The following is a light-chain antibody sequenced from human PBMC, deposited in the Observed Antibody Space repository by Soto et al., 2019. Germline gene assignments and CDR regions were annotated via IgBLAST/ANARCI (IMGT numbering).Light chain of an antibody. V-gene: IGKV3-15*01. CDR2: GAS. Sequence: EIVMTQSPATLSVSPGERATLSCRASQSVSSNLAWYQQKPGQAPRLLIYGASTRATGIPARFSGSGSGTEFTLTISSLQSEDFAVYYSQWYNNWRTFGQGTKLEIK. J-gene: IGKJ2*01. CDR1: QSVSSN. CDR3: QWYNNWRT.